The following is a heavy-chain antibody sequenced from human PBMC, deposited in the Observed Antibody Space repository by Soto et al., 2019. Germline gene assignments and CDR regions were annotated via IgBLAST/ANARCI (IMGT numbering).Heavy chain of an antibody. D-gene: IGHD3-10*01. V-gene: IGHV4-31*03. CDR2: IYYSGST. CDR3: ARDLRFRGFYGMDV. J-gene: IGHJ6*02. CDR1: GGSISSGGYY. Sequence: QVQLQESGPGLVKPSQTLSLTCTVSGGSISSGGYYWSWIRQHPGKGLEWIGYIYYSGSTYYNPSLKSRVTISVDTSKNQFSLKLSSVAAADTAVYYCARDLRFRGFYGMDVWGQGTTVTVSS.